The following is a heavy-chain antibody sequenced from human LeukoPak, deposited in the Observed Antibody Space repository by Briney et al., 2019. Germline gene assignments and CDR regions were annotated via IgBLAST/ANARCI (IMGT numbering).Heavy chain of an antibody. CDR2: ISSSGGTI. J-gene: IGHJ4*02. CDR1: GFTFSSYV. D-gene: IGHD1-7*01. V-gene: IGHV3-64D*09. CDR3: VKDLTATTSA. Sequence: GGSLRLSCSASGFTFSSYVMHWVRQAPGKGLEYVSGISSSGGTIYYADSVMGRFSISRDNSKNTLDLQMSSLRAEDTAVYYCVKDLTATTSAWGQGTLVIVSS.